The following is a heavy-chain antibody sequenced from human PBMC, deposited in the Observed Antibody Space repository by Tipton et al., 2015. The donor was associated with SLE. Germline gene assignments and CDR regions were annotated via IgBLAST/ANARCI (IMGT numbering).Heavy chain of an antibody. J-gene: IGHJ6*03. D-gene: IGHD3-10*01. CDR1: GFTFSSYA. Sequence: GSLRLSCAASGFTFSSYAMNWVRQAPGKGLEWVSYISSSSSTIYYADSVKGRFTISRDNAKNSLYLQMNSLRAEDTAVYYCARPYGSGSFGYYYYMDVWGIGTTVTVSS. CDR3: ARPYGSGSFGYYYYMDV. CDR2: ISSSSSTI. V-gene: IGHV3-48*01.